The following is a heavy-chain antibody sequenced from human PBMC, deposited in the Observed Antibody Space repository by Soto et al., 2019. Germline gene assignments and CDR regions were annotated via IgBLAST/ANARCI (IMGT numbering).Heavy chain of an antibody. D-gene: IGHD4-17*01. J-gene: IGHJ5*02. CDR1: GWSFSGYY. CDR2: IDHSGYT. Sequence: SETLSLTCAVYGWSFSGYYWNWIRQPPGKGLEWIGEIDHSGYTNYNPSLKSRVTISVDTSKNQFSLRLTSVTAADTAVYYCARVRDWFDPWGQGTLVTVSS. CDR3: ARVRDWFDP. V-gene: IGHV4-34*01.